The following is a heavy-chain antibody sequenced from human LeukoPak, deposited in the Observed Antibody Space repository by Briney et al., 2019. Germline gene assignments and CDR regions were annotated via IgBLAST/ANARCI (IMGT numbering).Heavy chain of an antibody. CDR1: GGTFSSYA. D-gene: IGHD2-15*01. J-gene: IGHJ1*01. CDR3: ARSTVVAEGLGYFQH. V-gene: IGHV1-69*13. CDR2: IIPIFGTA. Sequence: GASVKVSCKASGGTFSSYAISWVRQAPGQGLEWMGGIIPIFGTANYAQKFQGRVTITADESTSTAYMELSSLRSEDTAVYYCARSTVVAEGLGYFQHWGQGTLVTVSS.